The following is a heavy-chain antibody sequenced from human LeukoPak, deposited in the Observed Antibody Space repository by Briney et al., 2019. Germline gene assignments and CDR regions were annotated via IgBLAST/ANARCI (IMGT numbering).Heavy chain of an antibody. V-gene: IGHV1-2*02. CDR3: ARDSYQTAAGTGWFDP. CDR2: INPNSGGT. CDR1: GYTFTGYY. Sequence: ASVKVSCKASGYTFTGYYMHWVRQAPGQELEWMGWINPNSGGTNYAQKFQGRVTMTRDTSISTAYMELSRLRSDDTAVYYCARDSYQTAAGTGWFDPWGQGTLVTVSS. D-gene: IGHD6-13*01. J-gene: IGHJ5*02.